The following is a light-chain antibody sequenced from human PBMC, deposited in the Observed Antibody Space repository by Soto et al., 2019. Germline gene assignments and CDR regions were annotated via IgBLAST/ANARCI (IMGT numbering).Light chain of an antibody. CDR2: EDR. J-gene: IGLJ2*01. V-gene: IGLV3-1*01. Sequence: SYELTQPPSVSVSPGQTASITCSGDKLGDKYSCWYQQKPGQSPVLVIYEDRKRPSGIPERFSGSKSGNTATLTISGTQAMDEADYYCQAWDSSTPVVFGGGTKVTV. CDR3: QAWDSSTPVV. CDR1: KLGDKY.